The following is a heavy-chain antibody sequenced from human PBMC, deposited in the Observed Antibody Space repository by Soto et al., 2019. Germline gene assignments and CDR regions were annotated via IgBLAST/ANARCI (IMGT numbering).Heavy chain of an antibody. CDR1: GGSISSSSYY. D-gene: IGHD2-2*01. CDR2: INHSGST. J-gene: IGHJ6*02. V-gene: IGHV4-39*07. Sequence: PSETLSLTCTVSGGSISSSSYYWGWIRQPPGKGLEWIGEINHSGSTNYNPSLKSRVTISVDTSKNQFSLKLSSVTAADTAVYYCARGLVRQLLYYGMDVWGQGTTVTVSS. CDR3: ARGLVRQLLYYGMDV.